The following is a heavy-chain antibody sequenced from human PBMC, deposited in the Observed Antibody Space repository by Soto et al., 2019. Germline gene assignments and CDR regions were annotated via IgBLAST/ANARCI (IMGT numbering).Heavy chain of an antibody. J-gene: IGHJ5*02. D-gene: IGHD2-21*02. Sequence: SETLSLTCTVSGGSISSSSYYWGWIRQPPGKGLEWIGSIYYSGSTYYNPSLKSRVTISVGTSKNQFSLKLSSVTAADTAVYYCARHEVGIAYCGGDCYPNWFDPWGQGTLVTVSS. CDR1: GGSISSSSYY. CDR3: ARHEVGIAYCGGDCYPNWFDP. CDR2: IYYSGST. V-gene: IGHV4-39*01.